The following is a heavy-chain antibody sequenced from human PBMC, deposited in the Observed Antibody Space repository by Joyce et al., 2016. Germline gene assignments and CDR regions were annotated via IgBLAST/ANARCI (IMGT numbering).Heavy chain of an antibody. CDR3: AREGVGGTVDY. Sequence: QVRLVESGGGLVKPGGSLRLSCAASGFSFSDYYMSWIRQAPGKELEWFSYITSSARSTIYYAASVKGRFTISRDNAKNSLSLQMNSLRVDDTAVYYCAREGVGGTVDYWGQGTLVTVSS. J-gene: IGHJ4*02. D-gene: IGHD1-26*01. CDR2: ITSSARSTI. V-gene: IGHV3-11*01. CDR1: GFSFSDYY.